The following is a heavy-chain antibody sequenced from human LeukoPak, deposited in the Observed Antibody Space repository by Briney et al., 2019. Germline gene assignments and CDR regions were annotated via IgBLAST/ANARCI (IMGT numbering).Heavy chain of an antibody. J-gene: IGHJ4*02. CDR1: GFSFSNYG. CDR2: ISGDGGGT. V-gene: IGHV3-23*01. Sequence: GGSLRLSCAASGFSFSNYGMSWVRQAPGEGREWVSTISGDGGGTYYADSVKGRFTISRGNSKNTPCVQMNTMRLEDTAVYFCANKITFAAVFEGYYWGQGALVTVSS. D-gene: IGHD3-16*01. CDR3: ANKITFAAVFEGYY.